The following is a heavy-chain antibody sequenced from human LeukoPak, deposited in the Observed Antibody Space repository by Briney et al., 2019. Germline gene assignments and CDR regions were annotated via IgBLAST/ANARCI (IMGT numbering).Heavy chain of an antibody. CDR1: GGSFSGFH. D-gene: IGHD3-9*01. V-gene: IGHV4-34*01. CDR3: AREDYNILTGHTGFDY. Sequence: SETLSLTCAVYGGSFSGFHWSWIRQPPGKGLEWIGEINHSGSTNYNPSLKSRVTISVDTSKNQFSLKLSSVTAADTAVYYCAREDYNILTGHTGFDYWGQGTLVTVSS. CDR2: INHSGST. J-gene: IGHJ4*02.